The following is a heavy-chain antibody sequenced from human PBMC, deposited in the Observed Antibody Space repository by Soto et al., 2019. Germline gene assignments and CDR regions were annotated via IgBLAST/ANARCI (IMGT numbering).Heavy chain of an antibody. J-gene: IGHJ4*02. Sequence: VQLVQSGAEVKKPGASVKVSCKASGYTFTSYGISWVRQAPGQGLEWRGWISAYNGNTNYAQKLQGSVTMTTHTSSSADKMDLRCVRSDGAALYHGARDQWGQQLVDFDYWGQGTLVTVSS. CDR1: GYTFTSYG. CDR2: ISAYNGNT. V-gene: IGHV1-18*01. D-gene: IGHD6-13*01. CDR3: ARDQWGQQLVDFDY.